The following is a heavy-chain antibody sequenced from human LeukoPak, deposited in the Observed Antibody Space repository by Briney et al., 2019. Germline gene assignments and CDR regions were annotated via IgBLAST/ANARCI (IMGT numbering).Heavy chain of an antibody. CDR2: ISWNSGSI. CDR3: AKDDMAGITGTLAGPFGYFDY. D-gene: IGHD1-20*01. Sequence: GGSLRLSCAASGFTFDDYAMHWVRQAPGKGLEWVSGISWNSGSIGYADSVKGRFTISRDNAKNSLYLQMNSLRAEDTALYYCAKDDMAGITGTLAGPFGYFDYWGQGTLVTVSS. CDR1: GFTFDDYA. J-gene: IGHJ4*02. V-gene: IGHV3-9*01.